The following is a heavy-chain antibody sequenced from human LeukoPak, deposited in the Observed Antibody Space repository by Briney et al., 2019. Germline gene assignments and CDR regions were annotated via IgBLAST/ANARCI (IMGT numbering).Heavy chain of an antibody. Sequence: GGSLRLSCAASGFTFSSYAMSWVRQAPGKGLEWVSAISGGGDSTFYADSVKGRFTISRDNSKNTLYLQMNSLRAEDTAVYYCARDRGAIVATPPSYWGQGTLVTVSS. D-gene: IGHD5-12*01. CDR2: ISGGGDST. J-gene: IGHJ4*02. V-gene: IGHV3-23*01. CDR1: GFTFSSYA. CDR3: ARDRGAIVATPPSY.